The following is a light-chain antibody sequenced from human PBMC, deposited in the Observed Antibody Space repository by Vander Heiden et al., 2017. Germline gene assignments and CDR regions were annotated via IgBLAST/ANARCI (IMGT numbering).Light chain of an antibody. CDR2: GNT. CDR3: QSYDSSLSVV. J-gene: IGLJ2*01. V-gene: IGLV1-40*01. CDR1: SSNIGAVYG. Sequence: QSVLTPPPSVSGAPGQRIIIPCNGRSSNIGAVYGVHWYQQLPGTAPKLLIYGNTNRPSGVPDRFSGSKSGTSASLAITELQAEDEADYYCQSYDSSLSVVFGGGTKLTVL.